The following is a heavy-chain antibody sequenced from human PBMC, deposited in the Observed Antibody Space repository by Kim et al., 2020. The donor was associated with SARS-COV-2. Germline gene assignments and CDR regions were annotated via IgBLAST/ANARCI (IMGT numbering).Heavy chain of an antibody. CDR1: GGSISSSSYY. Sequence: SETLSLTCTVSGGSISSSSYYWGWIRQPPGKGLEWIGSIYYSGSTYYNPSLKSRVTISVDTSKNQFSLKLSSVTAADTAVYYCSRRGNGYYHLYNWFDP. J-gene: IGHJ5*02. V-gene: IGHV4-39*01. CDR3: SRRGNGYYHLYNWFDP. D-gene: IGHD3-3*01. CDR2: IYYSGST.